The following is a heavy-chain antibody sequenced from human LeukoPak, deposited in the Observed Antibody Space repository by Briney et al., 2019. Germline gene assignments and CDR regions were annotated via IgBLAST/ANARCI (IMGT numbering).Heavy chain of an antibody. J-gene: IGHJ4*02. CDR3: TRDFGLQLPVDY. Sequence: PSETLSLTCAVYGGSFSGYYWSWIRQPPGKGLEWIGEINHSGSTNYNPSLKSRVTISLDTSNNQFSLRLTSVTAADTAVYYCTRDFGLQLPVDYWGQGTLVTVSS. CDR1: GGSFSGYY. CDR2: INHSGST. V-gene: IGHV4-34*01. D-gene: IGHD5-24*01.